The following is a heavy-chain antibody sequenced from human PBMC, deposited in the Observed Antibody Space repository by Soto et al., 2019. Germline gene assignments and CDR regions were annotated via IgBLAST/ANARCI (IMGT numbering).Heavy chain of an antibody. Sequence: PGXSLRLSCAASGFTFSSYWMHWVRQAPVKGLVWVSRINSDGSSTSYADSVKGRFTISRDNAKNTLYLQMNSLRAEDTAVYYCARAVGVAHWGQGTLVTVSS. CDR1: GFTFSSYW. J-gene: IGHJ4*02. CDR3: ARAVGVAH. D-gene: IGHD2-15*01. V-gene: IGHV3-74*01. CDR2: INSDGSST.